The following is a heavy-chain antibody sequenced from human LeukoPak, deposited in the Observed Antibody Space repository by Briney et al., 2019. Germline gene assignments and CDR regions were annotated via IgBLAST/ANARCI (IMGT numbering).Heavy chain of an antibody. CDR2: ISAYNGNT. CDR1: GYTFTSYG. CDR3: ARDRVRRSGTGGAFDI. Sequence: ASVKASCKASGYTFTSYGISWVRQAPGQGLEWMGWISAYNGNTNYAQKLQGRVTMTTDTSTSTAYMELRSLRSDDTAVYYCARDRVRRSGTGGAFDIWGQGTMVTVSS. J-gene: IGHJ3*02. D-gene: IGHD2-2*01. V-gene: IGHV1-18*01.